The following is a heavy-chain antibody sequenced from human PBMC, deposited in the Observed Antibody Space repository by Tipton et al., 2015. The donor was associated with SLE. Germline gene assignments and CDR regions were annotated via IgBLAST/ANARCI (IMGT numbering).Heavy chain of an antibody. Sequence: TLSLTCTVSGGSISSHYWSWIRRPPGKALVWIAYINYSGSTNYNPSPKSRVTMSVDTSKNQFSLKLSSVTAADTAVYYCARRRGSSWYEDYFDYWGQGTLVTVSS. CDR1: GGSISSHY. CDR2: INYSGST. V-gene: IGHV4-59*11. J-gene: IGHJ4*02. CDR3: ARRRGSSWYEDYFDY. D-gene: IGHD6-13*01.